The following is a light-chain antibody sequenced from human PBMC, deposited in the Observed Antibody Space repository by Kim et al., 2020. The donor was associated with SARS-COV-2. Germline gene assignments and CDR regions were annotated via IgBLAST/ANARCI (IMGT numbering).Light chain of an antibody. CDR3: SSYISNVV. J-gene: IGLJ2*01. Sequence: QSALTQPASVSGSPGQSITISCTRTSGDIGGYNFVSWYQQHPGKAPILMIYAVSKRPSGVSNRFSGSKSGNTASLSINGLQAEHEADYFCSSYISNVVFGGGTQLTVL. CDR1: SGDIGGYNF. V-gene: IGLV2-14*01. CDR2: AVS.